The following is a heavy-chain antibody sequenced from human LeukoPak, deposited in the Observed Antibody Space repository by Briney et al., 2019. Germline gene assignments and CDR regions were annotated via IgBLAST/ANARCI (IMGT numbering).Heavy chain of an antibody. D-gene: IGHD3-22*01. J-gene: IGHJ5*02. V-gene: IGHV4-61*02. CDR3: ARGQRYYYDSSGYNWFDP. Sequence: SETLSLTCTVSGGSISSGSYYWSWIRQPAGKGLEWIGRIYTSGSTNYNPSLKSRVTISVDTSKNQFSLKLSSVTAAATAVYYCARGQRYYYDSSGYNWFDPWGQGTLVTVSS. CDR1: GGSISSGSYY. CDR2: IYTSGST.